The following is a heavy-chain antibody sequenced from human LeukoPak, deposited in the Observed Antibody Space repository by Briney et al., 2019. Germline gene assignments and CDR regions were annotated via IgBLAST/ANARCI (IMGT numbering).Heavy chain of an antibody. J-gene: IGHJ2*01. CDR3: ARGLGVVTAQSEQPKPRYFDL. Sequence: VASVKVSCKASGYTSISYGISWVRQAPGQGLEWMGWISGYNGNTNYAQNLQGRVTMTTDTSTSTAYMELRSLRSDDTAVYYCARGLGVVTAQSEQPKPRYFDLWGRDTQVTVSS. CDR1: GYTSISYG. CDR2: ISGYNGNT. D-gene: IGHD2-21*02. V-gene: IGHV1-18*01.